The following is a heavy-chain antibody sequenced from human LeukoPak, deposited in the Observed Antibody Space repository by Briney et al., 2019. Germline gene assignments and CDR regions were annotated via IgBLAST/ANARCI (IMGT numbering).Heavy chain of an antibody. CDR2: ISGSGDST. CDR3: GSSWHLSGAIDY. CDR1: GFIFSSFA. Sequence: PGGSLRLSCAASGFIFSSFAMYWVRQAPGKGLEWVSSISGSGDSTYYADPVKGQFTISRDNSKNTVYPQMNSLRAEDTAVYYCGSSWHLSGAIDYWGQGTLVTVSS. D-gene: IGHD3-16*02. V-gene: IGHV3-23*01. J-gene: IGHJ4*02.